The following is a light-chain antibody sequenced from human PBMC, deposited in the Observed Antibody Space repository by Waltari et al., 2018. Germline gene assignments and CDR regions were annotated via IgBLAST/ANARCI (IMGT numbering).Light chain of an antibody. CDR2: DAS. J-gene: IGKJ4*01. CDR3: QQRSNWPLT. CDR1: QSVSSY. Sequence: EIVSTQSPPSLSVATGDRPTLSCRASQSVSSYLAWYQQKPGQAPRLLIYDASNRATGIPARFSGSGSGTDFTLTISSLEPEDFAVYYCQQRSNWPLTFGGGTKVEIK. V-gene: IGKV3-11*01.